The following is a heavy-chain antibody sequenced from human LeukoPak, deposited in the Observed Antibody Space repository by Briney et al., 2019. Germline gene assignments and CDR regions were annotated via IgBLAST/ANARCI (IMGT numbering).Heavy chain of an antibody. CDR1: GGSISSSN. CDR3: ARDLVGAPDYDF. Sequence: PSETLSLTFAVSGGSISSSNWWSWVRQAPGKGLEWFSAISGSGGSTYYADSMKGRFTISRDNAKNSLYLQMNSLRAEDTAVYYCARDLVGAPDYDFWGQGTLVTVSS. J-gene: IGHJ4*02. D-gene: IGHD1-26*01. CDR2: ISGSGGST. V-gene: IGHV3-21*06.